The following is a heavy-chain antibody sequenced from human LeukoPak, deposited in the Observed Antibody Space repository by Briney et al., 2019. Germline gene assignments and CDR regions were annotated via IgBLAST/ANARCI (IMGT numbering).Heavy chain of an antibody. CDR1: GGTFSSYA. Sequence: ASVKVSCKASGGTFSSYAISWVRQAPGQGLEWMGRIIPILGIANYAQKFQGRVTITADKSTSTAYMELSSLKSEDTAVYYCAREDVVLVDAVRYYYYGMDVWGQGTTVTVSS. J-gene: IGHJ6*02. D-gene: IGHD2-8*01. CDR2: IIPILGIA. CDR3: AREDVVLVDAVRYYYYGMDV. V-gene: IGHV1-69*04.